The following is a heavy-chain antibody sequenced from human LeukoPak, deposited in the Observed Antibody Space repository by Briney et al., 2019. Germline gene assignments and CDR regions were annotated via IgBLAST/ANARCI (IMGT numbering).Heavy chain of an antibody. D-gene: IGHD5/OR15-5a*01. CDR2: IYSGGST. J-gene: IGHJ4*02. V-gene: IGHV3-53*01. CDR3: ARDGHYTIYELRFDY. Sequence: PGGSLRLSCAASGFTVSSNYMSWVRQAPGKGLEWVSVIYSGGSTYYADSVKGRFTISRDNSKNTLYLQMNSLRAEDTAVYYCARDGHYTIYELRFDYWGQGALVTVSS. CDR1: GFTVSSNY.